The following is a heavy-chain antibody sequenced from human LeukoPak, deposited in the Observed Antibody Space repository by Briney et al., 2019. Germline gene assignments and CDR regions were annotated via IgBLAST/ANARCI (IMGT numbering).Heavy chain of an antibody. CDR2: IKQDGSEK. J-gene: IGHJ5*02. CDR3: ARAYSSGWSGP. Sequence: PGGSLRLSCAASGFTFSSYWMSWVRQAPGKGLEWVANIKQDGSEKYYVDSVKGRFTISRDNAKNTLYLQMNSLRAEDTAVYYCARAYSSGWSGPWGQGTLVTVSS. CDR1: GFTFSSYW. D-gene: IGHD6-19*01. V-gene: IGHV3-7*01.